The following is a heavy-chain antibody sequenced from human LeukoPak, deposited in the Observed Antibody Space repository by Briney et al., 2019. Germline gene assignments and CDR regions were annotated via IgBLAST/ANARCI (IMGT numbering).Heavy chain of an antibody. D-gene: IGHD1-26*01. CDR3: ARVLFVGTYAFDI. Sequence: PSETLSLTCTVSGGSISSYYWSWIRQPPGKGLEWIGYIYYSGSTNYNPSLKSRVTISVDTSKNQFSLKLSSVPAADTAVYYCARVLFVGTYAFDIWGQGTMVTVSS. CDR1: GGSISSYY. J-gene: IGHJ3*02. CDR2: IYYSGST. V-gene: IGHV4-59*01.